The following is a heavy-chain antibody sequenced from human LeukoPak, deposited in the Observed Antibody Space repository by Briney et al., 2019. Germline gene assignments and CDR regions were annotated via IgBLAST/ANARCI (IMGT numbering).Heavy chain of an antibody. D-gene: IGHD3-22*01. CDR1: GGSVTSGGYY. V-gene: IGHV4-30-4*08. CDR2: IDYRGST. Sequence: PSQTLSLTCTVSGGSVTSGGYYWSWIRQPPGKGLEWVGYIDYRGSTYYNPSLKSRVSISVDRSKNQFSLKLTSVTAADTAGHYCARDLYFDSSGDFPYDAFDIWGQGTMVTVPS. CDR3: ARDLYFDSSGDFPYDAFDI. J-gene: IGHJ3*02.